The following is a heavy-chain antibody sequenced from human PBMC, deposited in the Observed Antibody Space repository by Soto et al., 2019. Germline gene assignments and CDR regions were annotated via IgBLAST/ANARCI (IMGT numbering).Heavy chain of an antibody. CDR1: GFTFSDYY. V-gene: IGHV3-11*01. Sequence: QVQLVESGGCLVKPGGSLRLSCAVSGFTFSDYYMSWIRQAPGKGLEWVSYISVSGSAIYYADSVKGRFTISRDNAKNSLYLQMNSLRSEDTAVYYCARDPKGVGAYESTFDIWGQGTMVTVSS. CDR3: ARDPKGVGAYESTFDI. CDR2: ISVSGSAI. J-gene: IGHJ3*02. D-gene: IGHD1-26*01.